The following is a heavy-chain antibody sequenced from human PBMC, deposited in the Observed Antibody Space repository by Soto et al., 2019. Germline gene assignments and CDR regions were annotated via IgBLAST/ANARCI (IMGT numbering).Heavy chain of an antibody. D-gene: IGHD3-22*01. J-gene: IGHJ5*02. CDR1: GGTFSSYA. CDR3: ARDRGPSSGYYPYWFDP. V-gene: IGHV1-69*12. Sequence: QVQLVQSGAEVKKPGSSVKVSCKASGGTFSSYAISWVRQAPGQGLEWMGEIIPIFGTANYAQKFQGRVTITADESTSXXYMELSSLRSEDTAMYYCARDRGPSSGYYPYWFDPWGQGTLVSVSS. CDR2: IIPIFGTA.